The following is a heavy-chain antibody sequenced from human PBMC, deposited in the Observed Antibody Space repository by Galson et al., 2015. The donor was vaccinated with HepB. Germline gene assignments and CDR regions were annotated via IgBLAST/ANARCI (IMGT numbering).Heavy chain of an antibody. Sequence: SVKVSCKASGYTFTSYAMHWVRQAPGQRLEWMGWINAGNGNTKYSQKFQGRVTITRDTSASTAYMELSSLRSEDTAVYYCARDLLWFGEFPYGMDVWGQGTTVTVSS. V-gene: IGHV1-3*01. J-gene: IGHJ6*02. D-gene: IGHD3-10*01. CDR2: INAGNGNT. CDR1: GYTFTSYA. CDR3: ARDLLWFGEFPYGMDV.